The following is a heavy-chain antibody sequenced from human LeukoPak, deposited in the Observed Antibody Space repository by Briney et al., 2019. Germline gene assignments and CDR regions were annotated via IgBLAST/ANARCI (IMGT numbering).Heavy chain of an antibody. J-gene: IGHJ4*02. CDR1: GGSINSYY. V-gene: IGHV4-59*01. CDR3: ARARAYYDSSGIRQEEVDY. Sequence: SETLPLTCTVSGGSINSYYWSWIRQPPGKGLESIGYIYDSGSTNYNPSLKGRVTISVDTSKNQFSLKLSSVTAADTAVYYCARARAYYDSSGIRQEEVDYWGQGTLVTVSS. D-gene: IGHD3-22*01. CDR2: IYDSGST.